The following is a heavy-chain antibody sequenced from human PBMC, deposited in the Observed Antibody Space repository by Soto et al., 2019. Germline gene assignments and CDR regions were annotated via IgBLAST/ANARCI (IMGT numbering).Heavy chain of an antibody. J-gene: IGHJ3*01. CDR3: ARVYYESRGPTQYRAFDF. V-gene: IGHV3-7*01. Sequence: GGSLRLSCAASGFTFSSYWMSWVRQAPGKGLEWVANIKQDGGEEDYVDSVKGRLTISRDNAKNSLYLQMNSLRAEDTAVYYCARVYYESRGPTQYRAFDFWGQGTMVTVSS. D-gene: IGHD3-22*01. CDR1: GFTFSSYW. CDR2: IKQDGGEE.